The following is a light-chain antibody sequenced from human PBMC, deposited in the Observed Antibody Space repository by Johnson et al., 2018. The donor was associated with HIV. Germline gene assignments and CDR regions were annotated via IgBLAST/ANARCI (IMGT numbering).Light chain of an antibody. V-gene: IGLV1-51*02. CDR2: EDY. Sequence: QSVLTQPPSVSAAPGQRVNISCSGHSSNIENYFVSWYQQLPGAAPRLLIYEDYKRPSGIPDRFSGSKSGTSATLGITGLQTGDEAAYYCGTWESSLNAFVFGAGTRVT. J-gene: IGLJ1*01. CDR3: GTWESSLNAFV. CDR1: SSNIENYF.